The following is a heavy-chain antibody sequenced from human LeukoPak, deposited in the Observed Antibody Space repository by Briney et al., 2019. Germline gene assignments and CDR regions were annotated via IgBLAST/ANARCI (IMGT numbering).Heavy chain of an antibody. D-gene: IGHD3-3*01. CDR3: ARGRGYDFWSGYYIPAFDP. V-gene: IGHV4-34*01. Sequence: PSETLSLTCAVYGGSFSGYYWSWIRQPPGKGLEWIGEINHSGSTNYNPSLKSRVTISVDTSKNQFSLKLSSVTAADTAVYYCARGRGYDFWSGYYIPAFDPWGQGTLVTVSS. CDR1: GGSFSGYY. CDR2: INHSGST. J-gene: IGHJ5*02.